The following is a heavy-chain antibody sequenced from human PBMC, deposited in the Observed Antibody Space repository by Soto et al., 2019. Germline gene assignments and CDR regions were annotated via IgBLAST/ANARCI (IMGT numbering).Heavy chain of an antibody. Sequence: QVQLVQSGAEVKKPGASVKVSCKASGYTFTSYGISWVRQAPGQGLEWMGWINVYNGNTNYAQKLQGRVTMTTDTSTSTAYLELRSLRSDDTAGYFCARDTSRGEYDYWGQGTLVTVSS. D-gene: IGHD3-10*01. J-gene: IGHJ4*02. V-gene: IGHV1-18*01. CDR2: INVYNGNT. CDR3: ARDTSRGEYDY. CDR1: GYTFTSYG.